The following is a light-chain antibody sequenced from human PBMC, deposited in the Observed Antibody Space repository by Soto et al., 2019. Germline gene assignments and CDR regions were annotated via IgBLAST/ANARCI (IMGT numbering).Light chain of an antibody. CDR3: CSYTSSSTPLL. V-gene: IGLV2-14*01. CDR1: SSDIGDYNY. Sequence: QSALTQPASVSGSPGQSITISCTGTSSDIGDYNYVSWYQQHPGKAPKLMIYDVSNRPSGVSNRFSGSKSGTTASLTISGLQAEDEADYYCCSYTSSSTPLLFGTGTKVTVL. J-gene: IGLJ1*01. CDR2: DVS.